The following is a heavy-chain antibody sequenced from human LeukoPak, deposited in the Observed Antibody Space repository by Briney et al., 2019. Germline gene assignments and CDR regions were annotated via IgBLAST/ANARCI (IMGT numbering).Heavy chain of an antibody. CDR2: IYYSEST. J-gene: IGHJ4*02. CDR1: GASIRDYY. CDR3: ARAKAAAGIDYFDY. Sequence: SETLSLTCTLSGASIRDYYWYSIRQPPGEGLEWRGYIYYSESTNYNPSLKSRVTISVDTSKNQFSLKLSSVTAADTAVYYCARAKAAAGIDYFDYWGQGTLVTVSS. D-gene: IGHD6-13*01. V-gene: IGHV4-59*13.